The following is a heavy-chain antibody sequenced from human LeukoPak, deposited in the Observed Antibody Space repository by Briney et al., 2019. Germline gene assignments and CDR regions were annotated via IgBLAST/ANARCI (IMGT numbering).Heavy chain of an antibody. CDR1: GFTFSNAW. CDR2: IKSKTDGGTT. CDR3: TRDIAAAGTVY. Sequence: GGSLGLSCAASGFTFSNAWMSWVRQAPGKGLEWVGRIKSKTDGGTTDYAAPVKGRFTISRDDSKNTLYLQMNSLKTEDTAVYYCTRDIAAAGTVYWGQGTLVTVSS. V-gene: IGHV3-15*01. D-gene: IGHD6-13*01. J-gene: IGHJ4*02.